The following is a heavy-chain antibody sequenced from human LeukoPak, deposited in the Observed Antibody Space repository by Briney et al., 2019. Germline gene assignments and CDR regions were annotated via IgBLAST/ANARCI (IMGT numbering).Heavy chain of an antibody. CDR2: IYYSGST. Sequence: PSETLSLTCAVYGGSFSGYYWSWIRQPPGKGLEWIGYIYYSGSTDYNPSLKSRVTMSVDTSKNQFSLKLSSVTAADTAVYYCARHRIAVHAFDIWGQGTMVTVSS. CDR3: ARHRIAVHAFDI. J-gene: IGHJ3*02. CDR1: GGSFSGYY. D-gene: IGHD6-19*01. V-gene: IGHV4-59*08.